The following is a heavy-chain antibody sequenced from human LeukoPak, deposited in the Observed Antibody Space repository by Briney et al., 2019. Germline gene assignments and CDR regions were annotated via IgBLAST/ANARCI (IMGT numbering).Heavy chain of an antibody. CDR1: GGTFSSYA. J-gene: IGHJ5*02. CDR3: TRSIVVVPAAIEPYNWFDP. D-gene: IGHD2-2*01. Sequence: SVKVSCKAPGGTFSSYAISWVRQAPGQGLEWMGGIIPIFGTANYAQKFQGRVTITADESTSTAYMGLSSLRSEDTAVYYCTRSIVVVPAAIEPYNWFDPWGQGTLVTVSS. V-gene: IGHV1-69*13. CDR2: IIPIFGTA.